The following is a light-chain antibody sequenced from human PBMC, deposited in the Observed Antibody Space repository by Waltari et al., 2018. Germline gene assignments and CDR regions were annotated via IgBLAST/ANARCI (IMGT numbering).Light chain of an antibody. CDR2: GQN. V-gene: IGLV3-19*01. J-gene: IGLJ3*02. CDR1: SLRRNY. CDR3: NSRDFNTWV. Sequence: SSEVTQDPAVSVALGQTVRITCQGDSLRRNYASWYQQKPGQAPILVTYGQNKRPQGMPDRFSGSTAGDTASLTSTGAQAEDEADYYCNSRDFNTWVFGGGTRLTVL.